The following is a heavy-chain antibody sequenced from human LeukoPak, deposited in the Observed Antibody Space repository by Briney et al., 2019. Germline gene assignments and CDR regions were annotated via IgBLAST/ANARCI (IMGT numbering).Heavy chain of an antibody. V-gene: IGHV3-48*02. CDR3: ARCYYFDY. CDR2: ISGSSTPI. CDR1: GFTFSTYS. J-gene: IGHJ4*02. Sequence: GGPLRLPCAASGFTFSTYSMNCARQAPGKGREWVSYISGSSTPIYYAASVKGRFTISRDNAKNSLYLQMNSLRDEDTAVYSCARCYYFDYWGQGTLVTVSS.